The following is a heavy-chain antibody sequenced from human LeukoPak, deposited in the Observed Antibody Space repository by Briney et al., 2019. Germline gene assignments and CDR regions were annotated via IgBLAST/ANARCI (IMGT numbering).Heavy chain of an antibody. J-gene: IGHJ6*03. Sequence: PSETLSLTCTVSGECINEHYWSWLPQPPREGREWIAENYSSVSTNYTPSLNSPATISIDTSKGHFSLKLTSVTAADAAVYYCARQRCSGGSCYRVDKRYYMDVWGKGTTVTVSS. V-gene: IGHV4-59*08. D-gene: IGHD2-15*01. CDR2: NYSSVST. CDR1: GECINEHY. CDR3: ARQRCSGGSCYRVDKRYYMDV.